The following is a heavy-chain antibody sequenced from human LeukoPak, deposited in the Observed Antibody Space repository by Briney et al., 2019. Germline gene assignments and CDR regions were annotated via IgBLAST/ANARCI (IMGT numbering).Heavy chain of an antibody. CDR2: IKQDGSEK. CDR1: GFTFSSYW. CDR3: ARFRLRSSSSDYFDY. D-gene: IGHD6-6*01. J-gene: IGHJ4*02. Sequence: AGGSLRLSCAASGFTFSSYWMSWVRQAPGKGLERVANIKQDGSEKYYVDSVKGRFTISRDNAKNSLYLQMNSLRAEDTAVYYCARFRLRSSSSDYFDYWGQGTLVTVSS. V-gene: IGHV3-7*01.